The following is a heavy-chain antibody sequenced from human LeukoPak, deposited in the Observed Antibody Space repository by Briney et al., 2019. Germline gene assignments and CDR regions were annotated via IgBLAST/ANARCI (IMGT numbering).Heavy chain of an antibody. D-gene: IGHD2-15*01. Sequence: ASVKVSCKASGYSFITSGISWVRQVPGQGLEWMGWISANDGNTDYAQRLQGRVTMTTDTSTGTAYMEMTSLRFEDTAIYYCARGVGSASDIWGQGTMVTVSS. CDR1: GYSFITSG. J-gene: IGHJ3*02. V-gene: IGHV1-18*01. CDR3: ARGVGSASDI. CDR2: ISANDGNT.